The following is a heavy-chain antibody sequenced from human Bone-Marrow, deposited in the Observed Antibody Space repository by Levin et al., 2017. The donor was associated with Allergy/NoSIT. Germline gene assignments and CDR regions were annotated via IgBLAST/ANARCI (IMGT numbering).Heavy chain of an antibody. J-gene: IGHJ4*02. CDR3: ARDGLGGWHLPDY. CDR2: IKQDGSEQ. V-gene: IGHV3-7*03. Sequence: GGSLRLSCAASGFTFRSYWMSWVRQTPGKGLEWVANIKQDGSEQYYVDSVEGRFTISRDNAKNSLYLQMNSLRDDDTAVYYCARDGLGGWHLPDYWGQGTLVTVSS. CDR1: GFTFRSYW. D-gene: IGHD6-19*01.